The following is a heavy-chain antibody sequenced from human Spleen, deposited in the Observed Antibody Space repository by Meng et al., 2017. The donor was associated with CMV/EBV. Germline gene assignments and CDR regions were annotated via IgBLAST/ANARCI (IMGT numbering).Heavy chain of an antibody. CDR1: GGSFSDYY. CDR3: ARSSSWSHYDY. CDR2: ITHSGTT. D-gene: IGHD6-13*01. V-gene: IGHV4-34*01. Sequence: LTCSVYGGSFSDYYWSWIRQPPGKGLELIGEITHSGTTNYNPSLKSRLTISVDTSKKQFSLKLGSVTAADTALYYCARSSSWSHYDYWGQGTLVTVSS. J-gene: IGHJ4*02.